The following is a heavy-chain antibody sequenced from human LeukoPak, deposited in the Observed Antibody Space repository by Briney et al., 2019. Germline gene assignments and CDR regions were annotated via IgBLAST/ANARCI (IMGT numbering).Heavy chain of an antibody. CDR2: VYSDDIR. Sequence: GGSLRLSCAPSGVAVSSSYMSWVRQAPGKGLEWVSIVYSDDIRYYVDSVKGRFSISRDTSRNTLYLQMNSLRAEDTAVYYCTRDSTTFRFGYWGQGTLVTVSS. V-gene: IGHV3-53*01. CDR3: TRDSTTFRFGY. CDR1: GVAVSSSY. J-gene: IGHJ4*02. D-gene: IGHD4-11*01.